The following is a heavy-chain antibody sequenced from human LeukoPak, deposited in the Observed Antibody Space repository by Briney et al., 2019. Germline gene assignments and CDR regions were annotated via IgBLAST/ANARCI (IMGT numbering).Heavy chain of an antibody. Sequence: GASVKVSCKASGGTFISYAISWVRQAPGQGLEWMGGIIPIFGTANYAQKFQGRVTITADESTSTAYMELSSLRSEDTAVYYCARGYGDYVFYFDYWGQGTLVTVSS. J-gene: IGHJ4*02. CDR2: IIPIFGTA. D-gene: IGHD4-17*01. CDR1: GGTFISYA. CDR3: ARGYGDYVFYFDY. V-gene: IGHV1-69*13.